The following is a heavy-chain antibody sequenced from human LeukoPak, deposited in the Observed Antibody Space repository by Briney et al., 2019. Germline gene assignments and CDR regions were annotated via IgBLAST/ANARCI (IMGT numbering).Heavy chain of an antibody. CDR2: IKQDGSEK. CDR3: ARDPTAAGADY. J-gene: IGHJ4*02. D-gene: IGHD6-13*01. Sequence: GGSLRLSCVGSGFTFGDYWMSWVRQAPGKGPEWVANIKQDGSEKYYVDSVKGRFTISRDNAEKSLFLQMNSLRAGDTALYYCARDPTAAGADYWGQGTLVTVSS. V-gene: IGHV3-7*01. CDR1: GFTFGDYW.